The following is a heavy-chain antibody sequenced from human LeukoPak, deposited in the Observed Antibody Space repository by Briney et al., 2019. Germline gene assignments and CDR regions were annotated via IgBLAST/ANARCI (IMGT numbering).Heavy chain of an antibody. CDR3: ARELPFED. J-gene: IGHJ4*02. D-gene: IGHD2-15*01. CDR2: ISGSGGNT. CDR1: GFTFSSYA. Sequence: GGSLRLSCAASGFTFSSYAMSWVRRAPGKGLEWVSNISGSGGNTYYADSVKGRFTISRDNSKNTVYLQMHSLRAEDTAVYYCARELPFEDWGQGSLVTVSS. V-gene: IGHV3-23*01.